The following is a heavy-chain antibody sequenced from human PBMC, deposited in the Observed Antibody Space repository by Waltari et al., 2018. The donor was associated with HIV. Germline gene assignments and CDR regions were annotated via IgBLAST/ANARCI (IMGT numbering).Heavy chain of an antibody. D-gene: IGHD6-13*01. J-gene: IGHJ5*02. V-gene: IGHV2-5*01. CDR2: IYWNDDK. CDR1: GFSLSTSGVG. Sequence: QITLKESGPTLVKPTQTLTLTCTFSGFSLSTSGVGVGWIRQPPGKALEWLALIYWNDDKRYSPSLKSRLTITKDTSKNQVVLTMTNMDPVDTATYYCAHRLGRVEYSSTTIALGWFDPWGQGTLVTVSS. CDR3: AHRLGRVEYSSTTIALGWFDP.